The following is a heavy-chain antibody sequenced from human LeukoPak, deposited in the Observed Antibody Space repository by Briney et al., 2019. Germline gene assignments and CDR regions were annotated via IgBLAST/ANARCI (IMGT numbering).Heavy chain of an antibody. CDR2: ISYDGSNK. D-gene: IGHD2-2*01. CDR3: ARDPQYCSSTSCKNYYYYMDV. CDR1: GFTFSSYA. J-gene: IGHJ6*03. Sequence: GGSLRLPCAASGFTFSSYAMHWVRQAPGKGLEWVAVISYDGSNKYYADSVKGRFTISRDNSKNTLYLQMNSLRAEDTAVYYCARDPQYCSSTSCKNYYYYMDVWGKGTTVTVSS. V-gene: IGHV3-30*04.